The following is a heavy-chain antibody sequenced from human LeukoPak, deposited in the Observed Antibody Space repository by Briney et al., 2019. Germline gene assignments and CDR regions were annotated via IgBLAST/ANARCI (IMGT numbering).Heavy chain of an antibody. CDR1: GGSFSGYY. CDR3: AREIVVVVAATRSAFDI. V-gene: IGHV4-34*01. CDR2: INHSGST. J-gene: IGHJ3*02. Sequence: PSETLSLTCAVYGGSFSGYYWSWIRQHPGKGLERIGEINHSGSTNYNPSLKSRVTISVDTSKNQFSLKLSSVTAADTAVYYCAREIVVVVAATRSAFDIWGQGTMVTVSS. D-gene: IGHD2-15*01.